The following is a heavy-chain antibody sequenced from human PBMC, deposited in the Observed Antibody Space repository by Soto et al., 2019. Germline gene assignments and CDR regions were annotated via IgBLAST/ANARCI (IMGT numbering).Heavy chain of an antibody. J-gene: IGHJ4*02. CDR1: GYTFTSYG. D-gene: IGHD2-15*01. CDR3: ARSGCSVGSCYSYSFDY. V-gene: IGHV1-18*01. Sequence: QVQLVQSGAEVKKPGASVKVSCKASGYTFTSYGISWVRQAPGQGLEWMGWISAYNGNTNYAQKLQGRVTMTTDTATSTADMQLRSLGSDDTAVYYCARSGCSVGSCYSYSFDYWDQGTLFTFAA. CDR2: ISAYNGNT.